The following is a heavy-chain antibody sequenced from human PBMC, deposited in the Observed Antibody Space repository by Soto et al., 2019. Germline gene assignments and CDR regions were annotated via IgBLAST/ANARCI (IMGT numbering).Heavy chain of an antibody. D-gene: IGHD3-9*01. CDR3: TRARYFDWSYFDY. V-gene: IGHV3-15*01. CDR1: GFTFSNAW. J-gene: IGHJ4*02. CDR2: IKSKTDGGTT. Sequence: PGGSLRLSCAASGFTFSNAWMSWVRQAPGKGLEWVGRIKSKTDGGTTDYAAPVKGRFTISRDDSKNTLYLQMNSLKTEDTAVYYCTRARYFDWSYFDYSGQETLVTVSS.